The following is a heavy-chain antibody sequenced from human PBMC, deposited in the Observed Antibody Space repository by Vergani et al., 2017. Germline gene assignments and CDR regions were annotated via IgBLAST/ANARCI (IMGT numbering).Heavy chain of an antibody. V-gene: IGHV3-9*01. CDR2: ISWNSGSI. CDR1: GFTFDDYA. D-gene: IGHD7-27*01. CDR3: ARLLHWGGDY. Sequence: EVQLVESGGGLVQPGRSLRLSCAASGFTFDDYAMHWVRQAPGKGLEWVSGISWNSGSIGYADSVKGRFTISRDNAKNSLYLHVNSLRAEDTAVYYCARLLHWGGDYWGQGTLVTVSS. J-gene: IGHJ4*02.